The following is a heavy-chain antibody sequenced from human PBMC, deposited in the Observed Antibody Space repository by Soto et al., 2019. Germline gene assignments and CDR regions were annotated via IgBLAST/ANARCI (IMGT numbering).Heavy chain of an antibody. CDR3: VRGGAARPDY. J-gene: IGHJ4*02. Sequence: DVQLVESGGGLVKPGGSLRLSCAGFGFTFNSYGMDWVRQAPGKGLEWVAYISSGSSSICYADSVKGRFTISRDTAKNSLSLQMNGLRVEDTAVYYCVRGGAARPDYWGRGTMVTVSP. CDR1: GFTFNSYG. D-gene: IGHD6-6*01. CDR2: ISSGSSSI. V-gene: IGHV3-21*04.